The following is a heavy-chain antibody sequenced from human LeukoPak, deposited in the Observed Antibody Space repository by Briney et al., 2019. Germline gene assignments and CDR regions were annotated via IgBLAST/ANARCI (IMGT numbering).Heavy chain of an antibody. Sequence: KPGGSLRLSCAASGFTFSDYYMSWIRQAPGKGLEWVSYISSSGSTIYYADSVKGRFTISRDNAKNSLYLQMNSLRAEDTAVYYCARSKTPQVVPAAIGQHWGQGTLVTVSS. CDR3: ARSKTPQVVPAAIGQH. J-gene: IGHJ1*01. V-gene: IGHV3-11*04. CDR1: GFTFSDYY. D-gene: IGHD2-2*02. CDR2: ISSSGSTI.